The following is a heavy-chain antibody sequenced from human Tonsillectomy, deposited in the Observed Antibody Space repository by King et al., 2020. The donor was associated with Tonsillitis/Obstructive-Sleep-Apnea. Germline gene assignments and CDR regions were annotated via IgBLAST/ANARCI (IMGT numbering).Heavy chain of an antibody. CDR3: ARDPVVVVVAAPDAFDI. Sequence: VQLQESGPGLVKPSGTLSLTCAVSGGSISSSNWWSWVRQPPGKGLEWIGEIYHSGSTNYNPSLKSRVTISVDKSKNQFSPKLSAVTAADTAVYYCARDPVVVVVAAPDAFDIWGQGTMVTVSS. D-gene: IGHD2-15*01. J-gene: IGHJ3*02. V-gene: IGHV4-4*02. CDR2: IYHSGST. CDR1: GGSISSSNW.